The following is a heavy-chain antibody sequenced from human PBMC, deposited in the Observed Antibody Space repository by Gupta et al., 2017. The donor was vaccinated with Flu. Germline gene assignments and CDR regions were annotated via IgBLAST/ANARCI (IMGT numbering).Heavy chain of an antibody. CDR1: GYTFTAYY. V-gene: IGHV1-2*06. CDR2: INPHSGST. Sequence: QLQLVQSGAEVKKPGASVKVSCKASGYTFTAYYIHGVRQAPGQGLEWMGRINPHSGSTNYEQKFQGRVTMTIDTSISTAYMDLSRLRSDDTAIYYCAREKYCSTASCYRWFDPWGQGTLVTVSS. J-gene: IGHJ5*02. CDR3: AREKYCSTASCYRWFDP. D-gene: IGHD2-2*02.